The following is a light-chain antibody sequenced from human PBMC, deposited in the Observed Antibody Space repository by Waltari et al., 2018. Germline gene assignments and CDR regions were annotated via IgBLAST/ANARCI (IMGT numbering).Light chain of an antibody. CDR3: SSFTSSTTGI. J-gene: IGLJ2*01. CDR2: DVT. Sequence: SALTQPDSVSGSPGQSITISCSAISSDRVGYNYVSWYQHHPGEAPKVIIYDVTNRPSGVSNRFSGSKAGSSASLTISGLQPEDEADYYCSSFTSSTTGIFGGGTKLTVL. V-gene: IGLV2-14*03. CDR1: SSDRVGYNY.